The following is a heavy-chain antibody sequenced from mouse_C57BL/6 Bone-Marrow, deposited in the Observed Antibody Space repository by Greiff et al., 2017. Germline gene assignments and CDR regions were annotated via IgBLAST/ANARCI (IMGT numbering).Heavy chain of an antibody. CDR1: GYPLTRYW. CDR2: IYPGSGST. J-gene: IGHJ3*01. CDR3: ARNYDVGFAY. D-gene: IGHD2-4*01. V-gene: IGHV1-55*01. Sequence: QVPLPQPGAEPLKPGASVKMFCKASGYPLTRYWITWVKQRPGPGLEWIGDIYPGSGSTYYNEKFKSKATLTVDTSSSTAYMQLSSLTSEDSAVYYCARNYDVGFAYWGQGTLVTVSA.